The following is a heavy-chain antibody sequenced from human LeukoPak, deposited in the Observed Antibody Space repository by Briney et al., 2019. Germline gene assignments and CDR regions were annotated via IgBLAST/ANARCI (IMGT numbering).Heavy chain of an antibody. CDR2: ISSSSSTI. Sequence: GGSLRLSCAASGFTFSSYSMNWVRQAPGKGLEWVSYISSSSSTIYYADSVKGRFTISRDNAKNSLYLQMNSLRAEDTAVYYCARDPDRRTFYGGNSYNWFDPWGQGTLVTVSS. CDR1: GFTFSSYS. CDR3: ARDPDRRTFYGGNSYNWFDP. V-gene: IGHV3-48*01. J-gene: IGHJ5*02. D-gene: IGHD4-23*01.